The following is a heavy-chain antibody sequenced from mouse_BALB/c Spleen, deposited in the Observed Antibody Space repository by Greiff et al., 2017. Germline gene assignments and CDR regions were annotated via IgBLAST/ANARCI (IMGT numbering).Heavy chain of an antibody. V-gene: IGHV7-1*02. CDR2: SRNKANDYTT. D-gene: IGHD1-1*01. CDR1: GFTFSDFY. CDR3: ARTYGSEGFAY. J-gene: IGHJ3*01. Sequence: EVKLVESGGGLVQPGGSLRLSCATSGFTFSDFYMEWVRQPPGKRLEWIAASRNKANDYTTEYSASVKGRFIVSRDTSQSILYLQMNALRAEDTAIYYCARTYGSEGFAYWGQGTLVTVSA.